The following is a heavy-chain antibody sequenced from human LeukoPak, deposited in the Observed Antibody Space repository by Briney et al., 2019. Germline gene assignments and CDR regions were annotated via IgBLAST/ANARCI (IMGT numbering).Heavy chain of an antibody. CDR1: GFTFSSYG. D-gene: IGHD3-9*01. CDR2: ISYDGSNK. Sequence: GRSLRLSCAASGFTFSSYGMHWVRQAPGKGLEWVAVISYDGSNKYYADSVKGRFTISRDNSKNTLYLQMNSLRAEDTAVYYCAKGGYYDILTGYHPPFDYWGQGTLVTVSS. V-gene: IGHV3-30*18. CDR3: AKGGYYDILTGYHPPFDY. J-gene: IGHJ4*02.